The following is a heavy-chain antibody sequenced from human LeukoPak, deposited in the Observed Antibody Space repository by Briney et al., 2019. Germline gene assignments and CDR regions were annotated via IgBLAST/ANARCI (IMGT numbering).Heavy chain of an antibody. CDR1: GFTFSSYG. Sequence: GGSLRLSCAASGFTFSSYGMHWVRQAPGKGLEWVAFIRYDGSNKYYADSVKGRFTISRDNSKNTLYLQMNSLRAEDSAVYYCAKDSSSSYYYYYYMDVWGKGTTVTVSS. D-gene: IGHD6-6*01. CDR2: IRYDGSNK. V-gene: IGHV3-30*02. J-gene: IGHJ6*03. CDR3: AKDSSSSYYYYYYMDV.